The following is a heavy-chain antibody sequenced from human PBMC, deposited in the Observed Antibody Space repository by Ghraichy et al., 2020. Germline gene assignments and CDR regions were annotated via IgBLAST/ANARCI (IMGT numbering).Heavy chain of an antibody. CDR3: ARDNGYCSSTSCYTEADY. V-gene: IGHV3-11*01. D-gene: IGHD2-2*02. J-gene: IGHJ4*02. Sequence: GGSLRLSCAASGFTFSDYYMSWIRQAPGKGLEWVSYISSSGSTIYYADSVKGRFTISRDNAKNSLYLQMNSLRAEDTAVYYCARDNGYCSSTSCYTEADYWGQGTLVTVSS. CDR2: ISSSGSTI. CDR1: GFTFSDYY.